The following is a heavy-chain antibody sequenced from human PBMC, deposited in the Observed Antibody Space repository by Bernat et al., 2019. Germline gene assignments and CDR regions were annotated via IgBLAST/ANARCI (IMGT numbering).Heavy chain of an antibody. Sequence: EVQLVESGGGLVKPGGSLRLSCAASGFTFSSYSMNWVRQAPGKGLGRVSSISSSSSYIYYADSVKGRFTISRDNAKNSLYLQMNSLRAEDTAVYYCARDVAGSYYYYYGMDVWGQGTTVTVSS. J-gene: IGHJ6*02. CDR3: ARDVAGSYYYYYGMDV. CDR1: GFTFSSYS. D-gene: IGHD6-19*01. CDR2: ISSSSSYI. V-gene: IGHV3-21*01.